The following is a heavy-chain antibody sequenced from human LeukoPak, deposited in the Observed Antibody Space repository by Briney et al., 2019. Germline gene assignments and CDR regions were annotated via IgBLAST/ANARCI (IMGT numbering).Heavy chain of an antibody. V-gene: IGHV3-48*01. CDR2: ISSSSSTI. CDR1: GFTFSSYA. D-gene: IGHD3-22*01. J-gene: IGHJ1*01. Sequence: GGSLRLSCAASGFTFSSYAMNWVRQAPGKGLEWVSYISSSSSTIYYADSVKGRFTISRDNAKNSLYLQMNSLRAEDTAVYYCARDHLAYYYDSSGYSAEYFQHWGQGTLVTVSS. CDR3: ARDHLAYYYDSSGYSAEYFQH.